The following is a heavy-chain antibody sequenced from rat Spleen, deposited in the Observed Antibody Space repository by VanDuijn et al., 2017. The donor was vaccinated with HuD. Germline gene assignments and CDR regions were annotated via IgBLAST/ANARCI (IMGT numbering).Heavy chain of an antibody. V-gene: IGHV2S12*01. Sequence: QVQLKESGPGLVQPSQTLSLTCTVSGFSLTSTGVTWIRQPPGKGLEWIAAISSGGITYYNSALKSRLSISRDTSKSQVFLEMNSLQTEDTAIYFCNRDEYRNNWGFAYWGQGTLVTVS. D-gene: IGHD1-5*01. CDR2: ISSGGIT. J-gene: IGHJ3*01. CDR3: NRDEYRNNWGFAY. CDR1: GFSLTSTG.